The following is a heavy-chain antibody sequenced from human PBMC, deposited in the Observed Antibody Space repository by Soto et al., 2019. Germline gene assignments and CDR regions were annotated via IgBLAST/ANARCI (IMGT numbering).Heavy chain of an antibody. CDR1: GFTFSNAW. J-gene: IGHJ4*02. V-gene: IGHV3-15*07. CDR2: IKSKGDGGTT. Sequence: EVQLVESGGGLVKPGGSLRLSCEGSGFTFSNAWMNWVRQAPGNGLEWVGRIKSKGDGGTTDYAASLKGRVSILRHDSNNTLHLHMSSLRTADTAVYYCTTEADGTTYIDYWGQGTLVTVSA. D-gene: IGHD1-1*01. CDR3: TTEADGTTYIDY.